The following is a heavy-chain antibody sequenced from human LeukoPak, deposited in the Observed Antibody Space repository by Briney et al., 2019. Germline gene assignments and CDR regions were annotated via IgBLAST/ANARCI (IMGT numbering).Heavy chain of an antibody. CDR1: GFTFSSYA. V-gene: IGHV3-30*04. Sequence: GGSLRLSCAASGFTFSSYAMHWVRQAPGKGLEWVAVISYDGSNKYYADSVKGRFTISRDNCKNTLHLQMNSLRAEDTAVYYCARSNYYDSSGYDYWGQGTLVTVSS. D-gene: IGHD3-22*01. CDR2: ISYDGSNK. CDR3: ARSNYYDSSGYDY. J-gene: IGHJ4*02.